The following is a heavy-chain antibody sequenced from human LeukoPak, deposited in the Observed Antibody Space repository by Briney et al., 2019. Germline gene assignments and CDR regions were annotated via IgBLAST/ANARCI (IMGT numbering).Heavy chain of an antibody. CDR1: GFTFSSYA. CDR2: IWYDGSNK. D-gene: IGHD3-3*01. V-gene: IGHV3-33*08. CDR3: ARDLWSGYYSPNYYYYGMDV. Sequence: PGGSLRLSCAASGFTFSSYAMRWVRQAPGKGLEWVAVIWYDGSNKYYADSVKGRFTISRDNFKNTLYLQMNSLRAEDTAVYYCARDLWSGYYSPNYYYYGMDVWGQGTTVTVSS. J-gene: IGHJ6*02.